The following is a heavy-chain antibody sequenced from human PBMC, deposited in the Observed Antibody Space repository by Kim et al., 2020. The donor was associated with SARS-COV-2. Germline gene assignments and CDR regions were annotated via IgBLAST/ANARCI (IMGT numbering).Heavy chain of an antibody. V-gene: IGHV4-31*02. D-gene: IGHD3-10*01. Sequence: YNPSLESRLSMSVDTAKNQFFLNLTSVTAADTAIYYCAREGLDYYGWFDPWGQGTLVTVSS. J-gene: IGHJ5*02. CDR3: AREGLDYYGWFDP.